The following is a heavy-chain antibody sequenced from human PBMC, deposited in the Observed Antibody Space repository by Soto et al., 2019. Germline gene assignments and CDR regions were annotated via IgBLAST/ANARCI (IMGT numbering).Heavy chain of an antibody. V-gene: IGHV3-23*01. CDR1: GFTFSSYA. J-gene: IGHJ6*02. Sequence: EVRLLESGGGLVQPGGSLRLSCAASGFTFSSYAMSWVRQAPGKGLEWVSAISGSGGSTYYADSVKGRFTISRDNSKNTLYLQMNSLRAEDTAVYYCAKALYYYYGMDVWGQGTTVTVSS. CDR2: ISGSGGST. CDR3: AKALYYYYGMDV.